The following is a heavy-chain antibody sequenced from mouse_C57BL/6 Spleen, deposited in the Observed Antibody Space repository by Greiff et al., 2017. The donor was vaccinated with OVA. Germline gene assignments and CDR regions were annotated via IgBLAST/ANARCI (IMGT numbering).Heavy chain of an antibody. Sequence: QVQLQQPGAELVMPGASVKLSCKASGYTFTSYWMHWVKQRPGQGLEWIGEIDPSDSYTNYNQKFKGKSTLTVDKSSSTAYMQLSSLTSEDSAVYDCARLSSGYPAWFAYWGQGTLVTVSA. CDR2: IDPSDSYT. CDR1: GYTFTSYW. D-gene: IGHD3-2*02. CDR3: ARLSSGYPAWFAY. J-gene: IGHJ3*01. V-gene: IGHV1-69*01.